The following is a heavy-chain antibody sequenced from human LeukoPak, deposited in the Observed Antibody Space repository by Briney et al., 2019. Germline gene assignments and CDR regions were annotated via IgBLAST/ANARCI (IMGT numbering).Heavy chain of an antibody. D-gene: IGHD4-17*01. CDR2: ISPNNGNT. CDR3: ARVHIDGARGGNAFDI. J-gene: IGHJ3*02. V-gene: IGHV1-18*01. CDR1: GYTFTSYG. Sequence: ASVKVSCKASGYTFTSYGLTWVRQAPGQGPEWMGWISPNNGNTNYAQKLQGRVTMTTDTSTVTAYMELRSLRSDDTAIYYCARVHIDGARGGNAFDIWGQGTMVTISS.